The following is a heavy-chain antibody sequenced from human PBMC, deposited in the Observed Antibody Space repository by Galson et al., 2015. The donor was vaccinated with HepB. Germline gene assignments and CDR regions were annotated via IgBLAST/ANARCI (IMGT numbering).Heavy chain of an antibody. J-gene: IGHJ4*02. D-gene: IGHD1-7*01. V-gene: IGHV3-48*02. CDR1: GFTFSSYS. CDR2: ISSSSTI. Sequence: LRLSCAASGFTFSSYSMNWVRQAPGKGLEWVSYISSSSTIYYADSVKGRFTISRDNAKNSLYLQMNSLRDEDTAVYYCARFEWNSIDYWGQGTLVTVSS. CDR3: ARFEWNSIDY.